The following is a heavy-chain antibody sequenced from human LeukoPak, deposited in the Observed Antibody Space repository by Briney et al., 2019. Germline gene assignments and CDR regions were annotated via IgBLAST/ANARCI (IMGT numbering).Heavy chain of an antibody. CDR1: GFIFSSYS. D-gene: IGHD3-10*01. Sequence: GGSLRLSCVASGFIFSSYSMIWVRQAPGKGLEWVSAISGSGGSTYYADSVKGRFTISRDNSKNTLYLQMNSLRAEDTAVYYCAKVGVYYYGSGSSDCWGQGTLVTVSS. CDR3: AKVGVYYYGSGSSDC. J-gene: IGHJ4*02. V-gene: IGHV3-23*01. CDR2: ISGSGGST.